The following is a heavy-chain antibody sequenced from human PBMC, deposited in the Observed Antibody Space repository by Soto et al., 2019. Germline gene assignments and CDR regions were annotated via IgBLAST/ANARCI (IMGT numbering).Heavy chain of an antibody. D-gene: IGHD2-8*01. CDR1: GFRVSDYA. V-gene: IGHV3-23*01. CDR2: ISGSGDGT. J-gene: IGHJ6*02. Sequence: EIQLLESGGGLAQRGGSLRLSCAASGFRVSDYAMSWVRQAPGKGLEWVSSISGSGDGTYYGDSVKGRFTLSRDTSQKTLYLQMNNLRGEDTAVYFCTKSRRSVLMVYGFGGMDVWGRGTTVTVSS. CDR3: TKSRRSVLMVYGFGGMDV.